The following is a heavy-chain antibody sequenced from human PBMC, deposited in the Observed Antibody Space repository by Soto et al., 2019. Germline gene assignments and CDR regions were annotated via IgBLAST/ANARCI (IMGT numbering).Heavy chain of an antibody. D-gene: IGHD3-3*01. Sequence: PSETLSLNCTVSCGSISSGGYYWSWIRQHPGKGLEWIGYIYYSGSTYYNPSLKSRVTISVDTSKNQFSLKLSSVTAADTAVYYCARFSDFWSGYYSYNWFDPWGQGTLVTVSS. V-gene: IGHV4-31*03. J-gene: IGHJ5*02. CDR2: IYYSGST. CDR1: CGSISSGGYY. CDR3: ARFSDFWSGYYSYNWFDP.